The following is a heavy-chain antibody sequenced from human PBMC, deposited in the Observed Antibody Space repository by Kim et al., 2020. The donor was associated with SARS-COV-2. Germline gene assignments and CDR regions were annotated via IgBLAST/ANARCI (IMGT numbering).Heavy chain of an antibody. CDR1: GGSISSYY. J-gene: IGHJ6*02. Sequence: SETLSLTCTVSGGSISSYYWSWIRQPPGKGLEWIGYIYYSGSTNYNPSLKSRVTISVDTSKNQFSLKLSSVTAAVTAVYYCARDRGDYVLRAAGTRYYYYGMDVWGQGTTVTVSS. CDR3: ARDRGDYVLRAAGTRYYYYGMDV. CDR2: IYYSGST. V-gene: IGHV4-59*01. D-gene: IGHD4-17*01.